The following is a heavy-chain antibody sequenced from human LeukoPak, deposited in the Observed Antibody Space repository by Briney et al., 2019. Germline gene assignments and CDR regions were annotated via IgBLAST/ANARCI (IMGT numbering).Heavy chain of an antibody. V-gene: IGHV3-74*01. Sequence: GGSLRLSCAASGFSISNFWMHWVRQAPGKGLVWVSRINSDGSSTTYADSVKGRFTISRDNAKNTLYLQANSLRAEATAVYYCARGAARCSGGHCYPDWGRGTLVTVSS. CDR3: ARGAARCSGGHCYPD. J-gene: IGHJ4*02. D-gene: IGHD2-15*01. CDR1: GFSISNFW. CDR2: INSDGSST.